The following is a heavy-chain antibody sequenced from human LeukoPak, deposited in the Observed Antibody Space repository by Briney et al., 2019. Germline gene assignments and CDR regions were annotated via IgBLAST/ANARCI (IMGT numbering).Heavy chain of an antibody. J-gene: IGHJ4*02. D-gene: IGHD5-18*01. V-gene: IGHV3-7*01. Sequence: PGGSLRLSCAASGFTFSSYWMHWVRQAPGKGLEWVANIKQDGSEKYYVHSVKGRFTISRDNAKNSLYLQMNSLTAEDTAVYYCLQAMVDWGQGTLVTVSS. CDR2: IKQDGSEK. CDR3: LQAMVD. CDR1: GFTFSSYW.